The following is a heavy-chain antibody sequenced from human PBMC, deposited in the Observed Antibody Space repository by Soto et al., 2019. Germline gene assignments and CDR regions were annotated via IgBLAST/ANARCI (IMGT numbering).Heavy chain of an antibody. CDR3: ARWSYLDY. J-gene: IGHJ4*02. D-gene: IGHD3-3*01. CDR1: GFSFGSYA. Sequence: GGSLRLSCAASGFSFGSYALSWVRQAPGKGLEWVSTISGSDGKTFYADSVKGRFSISRDASQSTLYLQMNSLRADDTAIYYCARWSYLDYWGQGTRVTVSS. V-gene: IGHV3-23*01. CDR2: ISGSDGKT.